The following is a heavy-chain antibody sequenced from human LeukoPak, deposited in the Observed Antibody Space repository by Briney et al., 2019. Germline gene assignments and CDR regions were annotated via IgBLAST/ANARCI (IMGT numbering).Heavy chain of an antibody. D-gene: IGHD6-13*01. CDR1: GGSISSSSYY. J-gene: IGHJ5*02. V-gene: IGHV4-39*02. Sequence: PSETLSLTCTVSGGSISSSSYYWGWIRQPPGKGLEWIGSIYYSGSTYYNPSLKSRVTISVDTSKNQFSLKLSSVTAADTAVYYCARDRSIAAAGTTWGQGTLVTVSS. CDR3: ARDRSIAAAGTT. CDR2: IYYSGST.